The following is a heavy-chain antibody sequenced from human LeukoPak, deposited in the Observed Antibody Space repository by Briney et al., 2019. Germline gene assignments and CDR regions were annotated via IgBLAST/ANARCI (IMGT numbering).Heavy chain of an antibody. Sequence: RPSETLSLTCTVSGGSIISYGWSWIRQPPGKGLEWIGYIYYTGSTNYNPSLNSRVTISVATSKNQFSLKLSTVTAADTAVYYCARVYTNSWYRGSLNFDYWGQGTRVTVSS. D-gene: IGHD6-13*01. CDR1: GGSIISYG. CDR2: IYYTGST. J-gene: IGHJ4*02. V-gene: IGHV4-59*01. CDR3: ARVYTNSWYRGSLNFDY.